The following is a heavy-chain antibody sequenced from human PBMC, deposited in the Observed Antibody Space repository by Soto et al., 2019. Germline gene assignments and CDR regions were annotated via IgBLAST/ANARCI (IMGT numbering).Heavy chain of an antibody. CDR1: GFIFSNFA. Sequence: GGSLRLSSAGSGFIFSNFAMTWVRQAPGKGLEWGTTTSSNSGHTYYADSVKGRFTVSRDNSKNTLFLEMSSLRAEDTAIYYCAKDSKSVSVSAARVYGMDVWGQGTTVTVSS. CDR2: TSSNSGHT. CDR3: AKDSKSVSVSAARVYGMDV. V-gene: IGHV3-23*01. D-gene: IGHD2-2*01. J-gene: IGHJ6*02.